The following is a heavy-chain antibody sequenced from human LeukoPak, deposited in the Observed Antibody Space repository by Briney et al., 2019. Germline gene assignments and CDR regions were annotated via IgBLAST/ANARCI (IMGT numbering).Heavy chain of an antibody. J-gene: IGHJ6*03. CDR3: ARDSEGWASAYYYYYMDV. D-gene: IGHD3-16*01. V-gene: IGHV4-4*07. CDR2: INSRGSA. CDR1: GGSISSDY. Sequence: SETLSLTCTVSGGSISSDYWSWIRHPAGKGLDWIGRINSRGSAKYNPSLKSRVTMSVDTSKNQFSLRLTSVTAADTAVYYCARDSEGWASAYYYYYMDVWGEGTTVTVAS.